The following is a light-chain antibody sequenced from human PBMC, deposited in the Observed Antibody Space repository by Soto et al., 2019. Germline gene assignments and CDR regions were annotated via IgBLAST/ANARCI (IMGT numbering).Light chain of an antibody. Sequence: QSVLTQPASVSGSPGQSITISCTGTSSDVGSYNLVSWYQQHPGKAPKLMIYEVSKRPSGVSNRFSGSKSGNTASLTISGLQAEDEADYYCCSYAGSSPFVFGNGTKVTVL. CDR2: EVS. J-gene: IGLJ1*01. CDR1: SSDVGSYNL. CDR3: CSYAGSSPFV. V-gene: IGLV2-23*02.